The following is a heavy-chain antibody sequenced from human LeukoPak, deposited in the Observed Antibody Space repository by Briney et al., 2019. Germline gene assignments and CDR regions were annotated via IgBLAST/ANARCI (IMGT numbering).Heavy chain of an antibody. CDR3: ARVGRYCSSTSCYYYYYMDV. Sequence: GGFLRLSCAASGFTVSSNYMTWVRQAPGKGLEWVSVIYSGGSTYYADSVKGRFTLSRDNSMNTLYLQMNSLRPEDTAVYYCARVGRYCSSTSCYYYYYMDVWGKGTTVTVSS. D-gene: IGHD2-2*01. V-gene: IGHV3-66*02. CDR2: IYSGGST. CDR1: GFTVSSNY. J-gene: IGHJ6*03.